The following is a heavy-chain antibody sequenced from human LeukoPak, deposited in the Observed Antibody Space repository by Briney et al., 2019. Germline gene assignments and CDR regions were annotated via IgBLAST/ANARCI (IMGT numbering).Heavy chain of an antibody. CDR3: ARDTYSYGSDY. D-gene: IGHD5-18*01. Sequence: ASVKVSCKASGDTFTGYYMHWVRQAPGHGHEWIGWINPNSGGTNYAQKFQGRVNMTRDTSISTAYMELSRLRSDDTAVYYCARDTYSYGSDYWGQGTLVTVSS. CDR2: INPNSGGT. V-gene: IGHV1-2*02. J-gene: IGHJ4*02. CDR1: GDTFTGYY.